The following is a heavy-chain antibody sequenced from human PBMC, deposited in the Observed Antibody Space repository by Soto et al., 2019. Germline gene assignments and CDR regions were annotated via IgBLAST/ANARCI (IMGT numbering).Heavy chain of an antibody. D-gene: IGHD3-16*01. CDR1: GGSFSSYG. J-gene: IGHJ6*02. CDR2: INSSSSYI. CDR3: ARGGRYYYYGMDV. V-gene: IGHV3-21*01. Sequence: VGSLRLSCAASGGSFSSYGVHWVRHAPGKGLEWVSSINSSSSYINYADSVKGRFTISRDNAKNSLYLQMNSLRAEDTAVYYCARGGRYYYYGMDVWGQGTTVTVSS.